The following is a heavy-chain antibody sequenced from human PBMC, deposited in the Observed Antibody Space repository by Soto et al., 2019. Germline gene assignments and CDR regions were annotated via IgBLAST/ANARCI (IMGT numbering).Heavy chain of an antibody. V-gene: IGHV3-48*02. J-gene: IGHJ4*02. CDR2: ISSSSSTI. Sequence: VGSLRLSCAASGFTFSSYSMNWVRQAPGKGLEWVSYISSSSSTIYYADSVKGRFTISRDNAKNSLYLQMNSLRDEDTAVYYCARDPAKTHDFWSGYYPVDYWGQGTLVTVS. CDR3: ARDPAKTHDFWSGYYPVDY. D-gene: IGHD3-3*01. CDR1: GFTFSSYS.